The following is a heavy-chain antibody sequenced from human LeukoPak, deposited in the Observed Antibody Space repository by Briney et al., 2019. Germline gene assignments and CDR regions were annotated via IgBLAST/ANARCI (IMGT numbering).Heavy chain of an antibody. D-gene: IGHD2-2*01. Sequence: SETLSLTCTVSGGSISSYYWTWIRQPAGKGLEWIGRIYTTGSTNYNPSLNSRVTMSVDTSKNQFSLKLSSVTAADTAVYYCAREIVVVPAAQYNWFDPWGQGTLVTVSS. CDR1: GGSISSYY. CDR2: IYTTGST. J-gene: IGHJ5*02. CDR3: AREIVVVPAAQYNWFDP. V-gene: IGHV4-4*07.